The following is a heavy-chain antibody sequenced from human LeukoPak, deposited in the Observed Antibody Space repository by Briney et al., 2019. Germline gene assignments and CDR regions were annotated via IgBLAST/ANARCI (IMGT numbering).Heavy chain of an antibody. D-gene: IGHD3-10*01. V-gene: IGHV4-30-2*01. J-gene: IGHJ5*02. Sequence: SETLSLTCVVSGDSISSGTYSWGWIRQPPGKGLEWIGYIFHTGSTFYNPSLKSRVTISVDTSKNQFSLRLNSVTAADTAVYYCARELWFANAPGSWLDPWGQGTLVTVSS. CDR2: IFHTGST. CDR1: GDSISSGTYS. CDR3: ARELWFANAPGSWLDP.